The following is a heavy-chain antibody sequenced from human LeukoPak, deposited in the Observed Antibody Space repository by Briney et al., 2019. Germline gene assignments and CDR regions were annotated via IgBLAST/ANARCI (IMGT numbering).Heavy chain of an antibody. J-gene: IGHJ4*02. CDR1: GFTFSSYN. Sequence: VSLRLSCVASGFTFSSYNWSWVRQAPGKGLEWVSGLGGGGGQTYYADSVKGRFTISRDNSKNTLYLQMNSLSADDTAVYYCAKDRRQLANFDYWGQGTLVTVSS. CDR3: AKDRRQLANFDY. V-gene: IGHV3-23*01. CDR2: LGGGGGQT. D-gene: IGHD6-13*01.